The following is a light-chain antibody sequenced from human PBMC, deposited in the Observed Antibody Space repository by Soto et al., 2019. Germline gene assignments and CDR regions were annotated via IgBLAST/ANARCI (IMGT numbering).Light chain of an antibody. CDR3: LQYNDWPYT. V-gene: IGKV3-15*01. CDR1: QNVGIN. Sequence: EIVVTQSPATLSVSPGDRATLSCRASQNVGINLAWYQQKPGQAPRLLIYGKSTRATGIPARFSGIGSGTDFTVAISILQSEDFSLYYCLQYNDWPYTFGQGTKLEIK. CDR2: GKS. J-gene: IGKJ2*01.